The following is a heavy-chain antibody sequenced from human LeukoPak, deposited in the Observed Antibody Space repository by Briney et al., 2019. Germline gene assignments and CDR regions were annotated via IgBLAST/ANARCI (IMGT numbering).Heavy chain of an antibody. CDR3: ARFPYCSSTSCAEAHYFDY. D-gene: IGHD2-2*01. J-gene: IGHJ4*02. Sequence: ASVKVSCKASGYTFTSYDINWARQATGQGLEWMGWMNPNSGNTGYAQKFQGRVTMTRNTSISTAYMELSSLRSEDTAVYYCARFPYCSSTSCAEAHYFDYWGQGTLVTVSS. V-gene: IGHV1-8*01. CDR2: MNPNSGNT. CDR1: GYTFTSYD.